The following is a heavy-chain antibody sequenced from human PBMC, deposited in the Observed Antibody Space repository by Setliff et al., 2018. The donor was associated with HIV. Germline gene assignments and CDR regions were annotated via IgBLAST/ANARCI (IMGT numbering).Heavy chain of an antibody. D-gene: IGHD3-3*01. J-gene: IGHJ3*02. CDR2: IYHSGST. CDR3: ARGGQFLEWLGAFDI. V-gene: IGHV4-4*02. Sequence: SETLSLTCAVSGGSITSSNWWSWVRQPPGKGLEWIGEIYHSGSTNYNPSLKSRVTISVDTSMDQFSLKLNSVTAADTAVYYCARGGQFLEWLGAFDIWGQGTMVTVSS. CDR1: GGSITSSNW.